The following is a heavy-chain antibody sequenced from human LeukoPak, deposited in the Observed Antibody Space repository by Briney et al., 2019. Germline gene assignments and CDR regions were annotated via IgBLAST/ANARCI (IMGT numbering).Heavy chain of an antibody. V-gene: IGHV3-33*01. D-gene: IGHD1-26*01. CDR3: ARAIVGHTGDY. Sequence: PGGSLRLSCAASGFTFSNCAMHWVRQAPGKGLEWVAVIWYEGTNEYYAEAVKGRFTISRDNSKNTLYLQMSSLRAEDSAVYYCARAIVGHTGDYWGQGTLVTVAS. CDR2: IWYEGTNE. J-gene: IGHJ4*02. CDR1: GFTFSNCA.